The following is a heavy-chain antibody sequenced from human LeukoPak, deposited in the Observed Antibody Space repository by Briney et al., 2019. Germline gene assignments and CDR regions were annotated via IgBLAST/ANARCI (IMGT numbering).Heavy chain of an antibody. J-gene: IGHJ5*02. D-gene: IGHD3-16*02. Sequence: SEALSLTCTVSGGSISSSSYYWGWIRQPPGKGLEWIGNIYYSGSTYYNPSLESRVTMSLDTSKNQFSLKLSSVTAADTAVYYCARDENGYVWGSFRAWGQGTLVTVSS. CDR1: GGSISSSSYY. CDR3: ARDENGYVWGSFRA. CDR2: IYYSGST. V-gene: IGHV4-39*07.